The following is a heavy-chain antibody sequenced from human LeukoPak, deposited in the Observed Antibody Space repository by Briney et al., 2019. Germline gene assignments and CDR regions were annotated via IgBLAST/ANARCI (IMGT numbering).Heavy chain of an antibody. J-gene: IGHJ3*01. D-gene: IGHD6-19*01. V-gene: IGHV1-24*01. CDR3: ATEDPSGLDVLLN. CDR1: GYLLRESS. Sequence: GASVKVYCKISGYLLRESSMHWVRQAPGKGLEWMGGFDAENSDIIYAQKLQGRVTMTEDISTDTAYMELSDLRSDDTAVYYCATEDPSGLDVLLNWGQGTMVTVSS. CDR2: FDAENSDI.